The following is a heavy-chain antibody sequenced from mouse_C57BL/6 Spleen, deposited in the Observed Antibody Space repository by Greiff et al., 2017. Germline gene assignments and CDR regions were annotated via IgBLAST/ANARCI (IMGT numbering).Heavy chain of an antibody. V-gene: IGHV3-6*01. CDR3: ARDFPPWGAY. Sequence: EVKLMESGPGLVKPSQSLSLTCSVTGYSITSGYYWNWIRQFPGNKLEWMGYISYDGSNNYNPSLKNRISITRDTSKNQFFLKLNSVTTEDTATYYCARDFPPWGAYWGQGTLVTVSA. J-gene: IGHJ3*01. CDR2: ISYDGSN. CDR1: GYSITSGYY.